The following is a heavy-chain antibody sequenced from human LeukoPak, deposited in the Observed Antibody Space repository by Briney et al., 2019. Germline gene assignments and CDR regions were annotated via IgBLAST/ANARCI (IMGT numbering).Heavy chain of an antibody. Sequence: GGSLRLSCAASGFTFSSYAMHWVRQAPGKGLEWVAVISYDGSNKYYADSVKGRFTISRDNSKNTLYLQMNSLRAEDTAVYYCARDRFGKQQLPWGYMDVWGKGTTVTVS. J-gene: IGHJ6*03. D-gene: IGHD6-13*01. CDR1: GFTFSSYA. V-gene: IGHV3-30-3*01. CDR3: ARDRFGKQQLPWGYMDV. CDR2: ISYDGSNK.